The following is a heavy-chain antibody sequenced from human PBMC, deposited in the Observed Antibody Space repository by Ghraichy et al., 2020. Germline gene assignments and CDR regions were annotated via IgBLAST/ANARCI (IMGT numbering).Heavy chain of an antibody. CDR3: AKGLTMVSRNAYDV. J-gene: IGHJ3*01. Sequence: GSLRLSCATHGFAFNNHAITWVRQAAGKGLEWVSVISGSGGATFYADSVKGRFNISRDESKNTVYLQMNSLTAEDTAMYYCAKGLTMVSRNAYDVWGQGTMVTVSS. CDR1: GFAFNNHA. CDR2: ISGSGGAT. V-gene: IGHV3-23*01. D-gene: IGHD2-8*01.